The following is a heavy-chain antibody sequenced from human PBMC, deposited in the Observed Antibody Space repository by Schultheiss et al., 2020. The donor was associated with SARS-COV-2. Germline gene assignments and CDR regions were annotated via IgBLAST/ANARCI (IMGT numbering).Heavy chain of an antibody. CDR2: ISGSGGST. D-gene: IGHD3-22*01. CDR3: ARVAYYYDSSGPGPMDV. CDR1: GFTFSSYA. Sequence: GGSLRLSCAASGFTFSSYAMSWVRQAPGKGLEWVSAISGSGGSTYYADSVKGRFTISRDNSKNTLYLQMNSLRAEDTAVYYCARVAYYYDSSGPGPMDVWGQGTTVTVSS. V-gene: IGHV3-23*01. J-gene: IGHJ6*02.